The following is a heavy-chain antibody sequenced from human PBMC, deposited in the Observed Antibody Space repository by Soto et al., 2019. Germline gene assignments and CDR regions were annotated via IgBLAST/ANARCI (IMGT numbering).Heavy chain of an antibody. D-gene: IGHD6-19*01. Sequence: PSETLSLTCAVSGGSIDNSTYYWGWIRQPPGKGLEWIGSVYYSGSSYYSPSLKSRVTMSVDSSKNHFSLILDSVTAADTAVYYCVSINAGGWYYFDYWGQGILFTVSS. CDR2: VYYSGSS. CDR3: VSINAGGWYYFDY. J-gene: IGHJ4*02. CDR1: GGSIDNSTYY. V-gene: IGHV4-39*02.